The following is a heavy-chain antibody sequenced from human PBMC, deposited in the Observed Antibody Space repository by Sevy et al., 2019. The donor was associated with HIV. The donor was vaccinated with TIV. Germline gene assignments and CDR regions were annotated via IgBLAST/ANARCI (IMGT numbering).Heavy chain of an antibody. J-gene: IGHJ4*02. V-gene: IGHV1-2*02. CDR3: ARDALLRGGYLDY. D-gene: IGHD3-10*01. CDR2: INPNSGGT. Sequence: ASVKVSCKASGYTFTDYYMHWVRQAPGQGLEWMGWINPNSGGTNYAQKFQGRVTMTRDTSISTAYMEPSRLRSDDTAVYYCARDALLRGGYLDYWGQGTLVTVSS. CDR1: GYTFTDYY.